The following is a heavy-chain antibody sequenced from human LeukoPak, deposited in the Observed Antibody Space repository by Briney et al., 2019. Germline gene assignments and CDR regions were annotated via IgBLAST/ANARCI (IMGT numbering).Heavy chain of an antibody. Sequence: PSETLSLTCTVPGGSISSSSYYGGWIRQPPGKGLEWIGSIYDSGSTNYNPSLKSRVTISVDTSKNQFSLTLSSVTAADTAVYYCARRDFPYYYGSWGQGTLVTVSS. V-gene: IGHV4-39*01. CDR2: IYDSGST. J-gene: IGHJ4*02. D-gene: IGHD3-10*01. CDR1: GGSISSSSYY. CDR3: ARRDFPYYYGS.